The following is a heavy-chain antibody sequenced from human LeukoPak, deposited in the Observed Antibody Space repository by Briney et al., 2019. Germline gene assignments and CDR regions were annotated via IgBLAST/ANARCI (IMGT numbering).Heavy chain of an antibody. CDR3: TRLLTTVVTPGAMDV. CDR2: IYPGDSDP. J-gene: IGHJ6*02. Sequence: GESLKISCQASGYSFTRYWIAWVRQMPGKGLEWMGVIYPGDSDPRKRPPLQAHVTISADRSISTAYLQWNSLKASDSAMYYCTRLLTTVVTPGAMDVWGQGTTVTVSS. V-gene: IGHV5-51*01. CDR1: GYSFTRYW. D-gene: IGHD4-23*01.